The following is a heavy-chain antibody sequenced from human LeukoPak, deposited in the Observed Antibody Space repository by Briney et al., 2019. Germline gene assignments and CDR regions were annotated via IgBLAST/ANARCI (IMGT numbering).Heavy chain of an antibody. D-gene: IGHD6-19*01. V-gene: IGHV3-23*01. CDR1: GFTFSSYA. Sequence: GGSLRLSCAVSGFTFSSYAMSWVRQAPGKGLEWVSAISGSGGSTYYADSVKGRFTISRDNSKNTLYLQMNSLRAEDTAVYYCAKLRENSSGVGRYFDYWGQGTLLTVSS. CDR2: ISGSGGST. J-gene: IGHJ4*02. CDR3: AKLRENSSGVGRYFDY.